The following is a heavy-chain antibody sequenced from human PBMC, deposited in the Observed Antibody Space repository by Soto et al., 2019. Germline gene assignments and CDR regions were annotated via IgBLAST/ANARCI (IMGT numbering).Heavy chain of an antibody. Sequence: QVQMVESGGGGVLPSRSLMLSCAASGFTFSSSSMNWVRQDPGNGLEWVAVNSYDGSSKYFADSVKGRFTISRDNTKNTVYLLMNSLRAEDTAVYYCARSIVLVPKSAFDIWGQWTMVTVSS. D-gene: IGHD1-26*01. CDR3: ARSIVLVPKSAFDI. CDR1: GFTFSSSS. CDR2: NSYDGSSK. V-gene: IGHV3-30-3*01. J-gene: IGHJ3*02.